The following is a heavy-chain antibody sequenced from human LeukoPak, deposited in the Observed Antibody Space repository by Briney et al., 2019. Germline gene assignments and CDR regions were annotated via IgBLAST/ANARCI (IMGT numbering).Heavy chain of an antibody. V-gene: IGHV3-66*02. CDR2: IYSGGST. CDR3: AGSSSIAASYFDF. CDR1: GFTVSSNY. Sequence: GGSLRLSCAASGFTVSSNYMSWVRQAPGKGLEWVSVIYSGGSTYYADSVKGRFTISRDNSKNTLYLQMNSLRAEDTAVYYCAGSSSIAASYFDFSGQGTLVTVSP. J-gene: IGHJ4*02. D-gene: IGHD6-6*01.